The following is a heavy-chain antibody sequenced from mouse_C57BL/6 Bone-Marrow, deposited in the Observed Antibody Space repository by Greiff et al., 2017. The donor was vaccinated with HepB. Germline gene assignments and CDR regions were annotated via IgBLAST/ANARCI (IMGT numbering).Heavy chain of an antibody. CDR1: GFTFSSFG. CDR2: INSGSSTI. D-gene: IGHD2-4*01. V-gene: IGHV5-17*02. CDR3: TRFYEYDHAGDH. Sequence: EVKLVESGGGLVQPGGSRKLSCAASGFTFSSFGMHWVRQAPEKGLEWVAYINSGSSTIYYADTVKGRFTVSRDNPKNILFLQMTSLRSEDTAMYYYTRFYEYDHAGDHGCKGISVSVS. J-gene: IGHJ4*01.